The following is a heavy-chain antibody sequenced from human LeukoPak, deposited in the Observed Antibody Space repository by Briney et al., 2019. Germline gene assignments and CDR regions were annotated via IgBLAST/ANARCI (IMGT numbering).Heavy chain of an antibody. CDR3: ASYLRTEWFDY. J-gene: IGHJ4*02. D-gene: IGHD3-3*01. V-gene: IGHV4-34*01. CDR1: GGSFSGYY. CDR2: INHSGST. Sequence: PSETLSLTCAVYGGSFSGYYWSWIRQPPGKGLEWIGEINHSGSTNYNPSLKSRVTISVDTSKNQFSLKLSSVTAADTAVYYCASYLRTEWFDYWGQGTLVTVSS.